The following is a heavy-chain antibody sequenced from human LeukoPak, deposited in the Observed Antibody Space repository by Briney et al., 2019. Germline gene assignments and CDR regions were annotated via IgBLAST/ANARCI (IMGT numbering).Heavy chain of an antibody. CDR1: GFTFRTYA. J-gene: IGHJ4*02. CDR3: ARPSSGWYLFEY. D-gene: IGHD6-19*01. CDR2: MSGSGAST. Sequence: PGGSLRLSCAASGFTFRTYAMSWVRQAPGKGLEWVSTMSGSGASTNYADSVRGRFTISRDNSKNTLCLQMNSLRAEDTAIYYCARPSSGWYLFEYWGQGTLVTVSS. V-gene: IGHV3-23*01.